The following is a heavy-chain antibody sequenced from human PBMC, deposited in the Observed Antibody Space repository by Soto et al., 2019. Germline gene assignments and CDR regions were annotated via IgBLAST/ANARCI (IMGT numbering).Heavy chain of an antibody. V-gene: IGHV4-59*08. Sequence: ETLSLTCAVSGGSISSNWCSWIRQPPGKGLEWIGYISYTGSTTYNSSLKSRVTISVDTSKNQFSLKLSSVTAADTAVYYCASGLRSSGWYDYWGPGTLVTVSS. CDR3: ASGLRSSGWYDY. J-gene: IGHJ4*02. CDR1: GGSISSNW. D-gene: IGHD6-19*01. CDR2: ISYTGST.